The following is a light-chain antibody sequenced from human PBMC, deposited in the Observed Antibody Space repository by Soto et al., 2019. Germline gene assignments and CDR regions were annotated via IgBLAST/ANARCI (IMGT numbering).Light chain of an antibody. V-gene: IGKV1-9*01. CDR1: QGVSSD. CDR2: TSS. J-gene: IGKJ4*01. Sequence: DIQLTQSPSFLSASVGDRVTITCRASQGVSSDLAWLQQKPGKAPKLLISTSSTLQSGVPSRLSGSGSGTEFTLTIRGLQPEDFGTYFCQQLNTYPLTFGGGTKVEIK. CDR3: QQLNTYPLT.